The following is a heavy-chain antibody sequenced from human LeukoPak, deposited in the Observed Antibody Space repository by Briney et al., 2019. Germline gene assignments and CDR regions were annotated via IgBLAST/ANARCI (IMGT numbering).Heavy chain of an antibody. CDR1: GFTFSSYG. CDR3: ARRRYYMDV. J-gene: IGHJ6*03. Sequence: GGSLRLSCAASGFTFSSYGMHWVRQAPGKGLEWVAVISYDGSNKYYADSVKGRFTISRDNSKNTLYLQMNGLRAEDTAVYYCARRRYYMDVWGKGTTVTVSS. CDR2: ISYDGSNK. V-gene: IGHV3-30*03.